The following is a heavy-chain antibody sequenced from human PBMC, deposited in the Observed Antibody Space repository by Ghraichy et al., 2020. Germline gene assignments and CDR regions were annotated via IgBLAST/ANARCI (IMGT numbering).Heavy chain of an antibody. CDR1: GFTFSNYT. Sequence: GGSLRLSCAASGFTFSNYTMNWVRQAPGKGLEWVSYINSGTFTTTYYADSVKGRFTISRDNAKNSLYLQMNSLRDDDTAVYFCARDLLEVPAARRGLYWGQGTQVTVSS. J-gene: IGHJ4*02. CDR2: INSGTFTTT. CDR3: ARDLLEVPAARRGLY. V-gene: IGHV3-48*02. D-gene: IGHD2-2*01.